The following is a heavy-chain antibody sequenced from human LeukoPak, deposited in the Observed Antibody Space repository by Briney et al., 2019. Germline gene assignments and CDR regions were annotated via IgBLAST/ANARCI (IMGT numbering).Heavy chain of an antibody. J-gene: IGHJ4*02. CDR2: IEEDGSEK. CDR3: AFGSTDYFDY. D-gene: IGHD3-3*01. V-gene: IGHV3-7*05. CDR1: GFTVSTYW. Sequence: PGGSLRLSCAASGFTVSTYWMSWVRQAPGKGLEGVANIEEDGSEKYYVDSVRGRFTISRDNAKNSLFLQMNSLRAEDTAVYYCAFGSTDYFDYWGQGTLVTESS.